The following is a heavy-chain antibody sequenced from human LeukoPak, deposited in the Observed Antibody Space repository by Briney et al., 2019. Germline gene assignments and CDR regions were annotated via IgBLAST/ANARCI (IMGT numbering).Heavy chain of an antibody. D-gene: IGHD6-6*01. Sequence: GGSLRLSCAASGFTFSSYWMHWVGQAPGKGLVWVSRINSDGTSTSYADSVKGRFTISRDNAKNTLYLQMNSLRVEDTAVYDCARDQGDSSSYDFDYWGQGTLVTVSS. CDR3: ARDQGDSSSYDFDY. CDR1: GFTFSSYW. CDR2: INSDGTST. J-gene: IGHJ4*02. V-gene: IGHV3-74*01.